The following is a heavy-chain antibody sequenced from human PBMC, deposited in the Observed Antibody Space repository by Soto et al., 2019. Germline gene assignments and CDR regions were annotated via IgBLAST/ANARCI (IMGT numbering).Heavy chain of an antibody. Sequence: PGGSLRLSCAASGFTFSSYSMNWVRQAPGKGLDWVSSISSSSSYIYSADSVKGRFTISRDNAKNSLYLQMNSLRAESTAVYYCARDLRPAAYYDFWSGYPPAGMDVWGQGTTVTVSS. D-gene: IGHD3-3*01. V-gene: IGHV3-21*01. CDR2: ISSSSSYI. J-gene: IGHJ6*02. CDR3: ARDLRPAAYYDFWSGYPPAGMDV. CDR1: GFTFSSYS.